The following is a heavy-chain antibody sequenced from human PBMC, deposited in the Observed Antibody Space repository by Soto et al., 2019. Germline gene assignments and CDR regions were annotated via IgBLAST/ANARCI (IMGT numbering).Heavy chain of an antibody. Sequence: SETLSLTCTVAGGSLSRYYWSWIRQPPGKGLEWIGYIYYSGSTNYNPSLKSRVTISVDTSKNQFSLKLSSVTAADTAVSYCAGDGGAGIAARVFDYWGQRTLVTVSS. CDR1: GGSLSRYY. D-gene: IGHD6-6*01. J-gene: IGHJ4*02. CDR2: IYYSGST. CDR3: AGDGGAGIAARVFDY. V-gene: IGHV4-59*01.